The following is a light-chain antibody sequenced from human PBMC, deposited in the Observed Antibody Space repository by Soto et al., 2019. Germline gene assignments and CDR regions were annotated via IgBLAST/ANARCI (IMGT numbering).Light chain of an antibody. J-gene: IGKJ1*01. CDR1: QSVSSNF. Sequence: EIVLTQSPGSLSLSPGEGATLFCRASQSVSSNFFAWYQQKPGQAPRLIINGASTRATGIPDRFRGSGSGTDFTLTISRLEPEDFAVYYCQQYARSVPFGQGTKVEIK. CDR3: QQYARSVP. CDR2: GAS. V-gene: IGKV3-20*01.